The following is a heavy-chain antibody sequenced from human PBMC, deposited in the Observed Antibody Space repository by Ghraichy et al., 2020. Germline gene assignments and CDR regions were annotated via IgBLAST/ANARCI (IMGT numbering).Heavy chain of an antibody. Sequence: GESLNISCAASGFTFSDYYMSWIRQAPGKGLEWVSYISSSGSTIYYADSVKGRFTISRDNAKNSLYLQMNSLRAEDTAVYYCASRGSSYGDPFDYWGQGTLVTVSS. CDR3: ASRGSSYGDPFDY. CDR1: GFTFSDYY. J-gene: IGHJ4*02. D-gene: IGHD6-6*01. CDR2: ISSSGSTI. V-gene: IGHV3-11*04.